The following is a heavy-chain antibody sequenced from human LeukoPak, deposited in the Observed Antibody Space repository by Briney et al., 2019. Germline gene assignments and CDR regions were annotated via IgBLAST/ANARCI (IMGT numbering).Heavy chain of an antibody. Sequence: QSGGSLRLSCAASGFTFSSYAMGWVRQAPGEGLEWVSAISGSGGSTFYADSVKGRFTISRDNSENTVYLQMNSLRADDTAVYYCANNWNMDCWGQGTLVTVSS. CDR1: GFTFSSYA. D-gene: IGHD1-1*01. CDR3: ANNWNMDC. J-gene: IGHJ4*02. V-gene: IGHV3-23*01. CDR2: ISGSGGST.